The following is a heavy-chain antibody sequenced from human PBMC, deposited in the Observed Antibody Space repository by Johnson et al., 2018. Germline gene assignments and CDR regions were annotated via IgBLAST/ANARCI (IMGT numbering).Heavy chain of an antibody. CDR1: GFSFGAYG. CDR2: ISYDGTNK. Sequence: QVQLVQSGGGVVQPGRSLRLSCAASGFSFGAYGMHWVRQAPGRGLEWVAFISYDGTNKYYGDSVKGRFTISRDNSKNTLYVQMNSLRAEDTAVYYCAKDSSYYYDSSAYDYFEYWGKGTLVIVSS. CDR3: AKDSSYYYDSSAYDYFEY. D-gene: IGHD3-22*01. V-gene: IGHV3-30*18. J-gene: IGHJ4*02.